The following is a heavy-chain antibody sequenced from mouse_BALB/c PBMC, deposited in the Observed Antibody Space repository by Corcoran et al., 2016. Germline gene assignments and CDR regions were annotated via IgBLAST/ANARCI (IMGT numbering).Heavy chain of an antibody. CDR2: IDPANGNT. J-gene: IGHJ3*01. V-gene: IGHV14-3*02. Sequence: EVQLQQSGAVLVKPGASVKLSCTASGFNIKDTYMHWVKQRPEQGLEWIGRIDPANGNTKYDPKFQGKATITADTSSNTAYLQLSSLTSEDTAVYYCANWAWFAYWGQGTLVTVSA. CDR1: GFNIKDTY. D-gene: IGHD4-1*01. CDR3: ANWAWFAY.